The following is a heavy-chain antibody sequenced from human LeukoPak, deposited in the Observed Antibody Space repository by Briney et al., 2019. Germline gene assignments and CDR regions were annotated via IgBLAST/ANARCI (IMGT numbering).Heavy chain of an antibody. Sequence: GGSLRLSCAASGFTFSNYGMHWVRQAPGKGLEWVAFIRFDGTNKYYADSMKGRLTISRDNSKNTLYLQMNSLRAEDTAVYYCAGPSSSGVGYWGQGTLVTVSS. D-gene: IGHD3-10*01. CDR2: IRFDGTNK. J-gene: IGHJ4*02. CDR1: GFTFSNYG. CDR3: AGPSSSGVGY. V-gene: IGHV3-30*02.